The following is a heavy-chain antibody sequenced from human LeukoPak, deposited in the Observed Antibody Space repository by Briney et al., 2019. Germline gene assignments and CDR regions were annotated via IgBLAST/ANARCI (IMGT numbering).Heavy chain of an antibody. CDR1: GFSLSTSGVG. D-gene: IGHD6-13*01. Sequence: CGPTQVKPTQTLTLTCTFSGFSLSTSGVGVGWIRQPPGKALEWLALIYWDDDKRYSPSLRSRLTIAKDTSKNQVVLTMTHMDPVDTATYYCAHRRMAAGFDYWGQGTLVTVSS. CDR3: AHRRMAAGFDY. V-gene: IGHV2-5*02. J-gene: IGHJ4*02. CDR2: IYWDDDK.